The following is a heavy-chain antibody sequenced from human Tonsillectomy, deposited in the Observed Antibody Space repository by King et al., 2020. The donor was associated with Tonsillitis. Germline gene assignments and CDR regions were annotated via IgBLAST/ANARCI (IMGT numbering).Heavy chain of an antibody. Sequence: VQLQQWGAGLLKPSETLSLTCAVYGGSFSGYYWSWIRQPPGKGLEWIGEINHSGSTNYNPSLKSRITISVDTSKNQFSLKLSSVTAADTAVYYWARAGRTYYYDSSGFDYWGQGTLVTVSS. CDR1: GGSFSGYY. V-gene: IGHV4-34*01. J-gene: IGHJ4*02. CDR2: INHSGST. D-gene: IGHD3-22*01. CDR3: ARAGRTYYYDSSGFDY.